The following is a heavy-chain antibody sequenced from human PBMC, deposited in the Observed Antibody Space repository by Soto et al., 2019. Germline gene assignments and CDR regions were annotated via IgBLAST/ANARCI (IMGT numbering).Heavy chain of an antibody. CDR1: GGSFSGYY. J-gene: IGHJ5*02. Sequence: QVQLQQWGAGLLKPSETLSLTCAVYGGSFSGYYWSWIRQPPGKGLEWIGEINHSGSTNYNPSLKTRVTISVDTSKNQCSLKLSSVTAADTAVYYCARARTSEVTGLRVKFDPWGQGTLVTVSS. D-gene: IGHD2-21*02. CDR2: INHSGST. V-gene: IGHV4-34*01. CDR3: ARARTSEVTGLRVKFDP.